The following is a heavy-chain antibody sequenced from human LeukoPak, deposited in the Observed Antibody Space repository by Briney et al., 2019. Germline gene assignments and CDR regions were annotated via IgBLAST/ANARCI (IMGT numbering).Heavy chain of an antibody. V-gene: IGHV1-24*01. CDR1: GYTLTELS. CDR3: ATGHGLRYFDWLSSFQH. J-gene: IGHJ1*01. D-gene: IGHD3-9*01. CDR2: FDPEDGET. Sequence: GASVKVSCKVSGYTLTELSMHWVRQAPGKGLEWMGGFDPEDGETIYAQKFQGRVTMTEDTSTDTAYMELSSLRSEGTAVYYCATGHGLRYFDWLSSFQHWGQGTLVTVSS.